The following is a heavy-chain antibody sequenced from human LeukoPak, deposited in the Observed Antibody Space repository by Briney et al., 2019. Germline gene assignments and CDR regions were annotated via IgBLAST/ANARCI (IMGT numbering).Heavy chain of an antibody. J-gene: IGHJ5*02. CDR2: IQNDGSNE. V-gene: IGHV3-30*02. CDR3: AKDRGCFDP. CDR1: GFTFRNYA. Sequence: GGSLRLSCAASGFTFRNYAMSWVRQAPGKGLEWVAFIQNDGSNEYYADSVRGRFTISRDNSKKTVHLQMNSLKTEDTALYYCAKDRGCFDPWGQGTLVTVSS.